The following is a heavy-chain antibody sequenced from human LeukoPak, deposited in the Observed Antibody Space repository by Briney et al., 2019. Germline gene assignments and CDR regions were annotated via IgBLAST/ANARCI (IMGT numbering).Heavy chain of an antibody. CDR3: ARDHHRRLYDSQARDTFDF. V-gene: IGHV3-48*01. D-gene: IGHD3-22*01. Sequence: GGSLRLSCAASGFTFSSYSMNWVRQAPGKGLECVSYTSSSSTTIYYADSVKGRFTISRDNAKNSLYLQMNSLRAEDTAVYYCARDHHRRLYDSQARDTFDFWGQGTMVTVSS. J-gene: IGHJ3*01. CDR1: GFTFSSYS. CDR2: TSSSSTTI.